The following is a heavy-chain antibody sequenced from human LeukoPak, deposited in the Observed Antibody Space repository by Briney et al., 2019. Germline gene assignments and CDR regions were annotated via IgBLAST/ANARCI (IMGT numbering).Heavy chain of an antibody. V-gene: IGHV3-23*01. CDR1: GFTFSSYA. CDR2: ISGSGGST. CDR3: AKRHYDFWGVYGMDV. J-gene: IGHJ6*02. D-gene: IGHD3-3*01. Sequence: GGSLRLSCAASGFTFSSYAMSWVRQAPGKGLEWVSAISGSGGSTYYADSVKGRFTISRDNSKNTLYLQMNSLRAEDTAVYYCAKRHYDFWGVYGMDVWGQGPTVTVSS.